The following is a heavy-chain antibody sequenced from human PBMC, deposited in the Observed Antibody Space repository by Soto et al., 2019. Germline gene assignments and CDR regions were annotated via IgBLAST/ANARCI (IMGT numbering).Heavy chain of an antibody. V-gene: IGHV3-53*04. CDR2: IYSGGST. CDR3: AREKGYSYGYYYYYMDV. J-gene: IGHJ6*03. D-gene: IGHD5-18*01. Sequence: HPGGSLRLSCAASGFTVSSNYMSWVRQAPGKGLEWVSVIYSGGSTYYADSVKGRFTISRHNSKNTLYLQMNSLRAEDTAVYYCAREKGYSYGYYYYYMDVWGKGTTVTVSS. CDR1: GFTVSSNY.